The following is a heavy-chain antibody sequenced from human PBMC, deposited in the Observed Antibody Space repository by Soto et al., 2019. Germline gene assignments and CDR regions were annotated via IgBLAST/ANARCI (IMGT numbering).Heavy chain of an antibody. CDR3: ARGTYYYDTRPSDAFDV. CDR1: GFTFSSYW. CDR2: INSEGTTT. Sequence: GGSLRLSCAASGFTFSSYWMSWVRQAPGKGLMWVSRINSEGTTTTYADSVRGRLTISRDNARNTVYLQIDSLRVEDTAVYYCARGTYYYDTRPSDAFDVWGQGTMVTVSS. D-gene: IGHD3-22*01. V-gene: IGHV3-74*03. J-gene: IGHJ3*01.